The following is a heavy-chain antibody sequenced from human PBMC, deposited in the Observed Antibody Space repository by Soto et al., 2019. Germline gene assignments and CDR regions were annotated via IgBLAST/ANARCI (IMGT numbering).Heavy chain of an antibody. D-gene: IGHD6-19*01. CDR1: GFTFSSYA. Sequence: QVQLVESGGGVVQPGRSLRLSCAASGFTFSSYAMHWVRQAPGKGLEWVAVISYDGSNKYYADSVKGRFTISRDNSKNPLYLQMSSLRAEDTAVYYCARDLGSIAVAGTSFYWGQGTLVTVSS. CDR2: ISYDGSNK. CDR3: ARDLGSIAVAGTSFY. V-gene: IGHV3-30-3*01. J-gene: IGHJ4*02.